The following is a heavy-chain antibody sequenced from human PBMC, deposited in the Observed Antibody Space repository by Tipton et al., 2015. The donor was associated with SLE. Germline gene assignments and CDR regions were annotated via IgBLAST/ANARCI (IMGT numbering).Heavy chain of an antibody. CDR2: INHSGST. V-gene: IGHV4-34*01. D-gene: IGHD3-10*01. CDR3: ARGPGAFDY. J-gene: IGHJ4*02. Sequence: TLSLTCAVYGGSFSGYYWSWIRQPPGKGLEWIGEINHSGSTNYNPSLKSRVTISVDTSKNQFSLKLSSVTAADTAVYYCARGPGAFDYWGQGTLVTASS. CDR1: GGSFSGYY.